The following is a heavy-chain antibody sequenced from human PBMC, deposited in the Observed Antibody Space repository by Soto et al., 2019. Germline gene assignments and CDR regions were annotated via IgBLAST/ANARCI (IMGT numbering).Heavy chain of an antibody. D-gene: IGHD3-9*01. V-gene: IGHV4-39*01. CDR2: IYFRGNT. CDR1: GDSINSDKYY. CDR3: GRLEGLATISYYFDF. Sequence: QLQLQESGPGLVKPSETLSLTCSVSGDSINSDKYYWGWIRQPPGKGLEWIGSIYFRGNTYYNPSLQTRVTISLDTSKSQFSRKLNSVTAADSAVYFCGRLEGLATISYYFDFWGQGALVTVSS. J-gene: IGHJ4*02.